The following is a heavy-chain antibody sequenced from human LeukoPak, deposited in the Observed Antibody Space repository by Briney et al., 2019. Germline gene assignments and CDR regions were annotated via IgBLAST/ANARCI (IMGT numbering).Heavy chain of an antibody. D-gene: IGHD6-13*01. Sequence: GGSLRLSCAASGFTFSSYWMSWVRQAPGKGLEWVANIKQDGSEKYYVDSVEGRFTISRDNAKNSLYLQMDSLRAEDTAVYYCAKDATAVVGTVYMDVWGKGTTVTISS. CDR2: IKQDGSEK. CDR3: AKDATAVVGTVYMDV. J-gene: IGHJ6*03. CDR1: GFTFSSYW. V-gene: IGHV3-7*04.